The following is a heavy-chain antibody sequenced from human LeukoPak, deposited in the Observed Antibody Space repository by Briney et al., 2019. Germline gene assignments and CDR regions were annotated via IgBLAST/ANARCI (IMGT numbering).Heavy chain of an antibody. V-gene: IGHV3-23*05. CDR2: FKTKYNQV. Sequence: GGSLSLSCVASGFTFSDYAMNWVRQAPGKGLEWVSTFKTKYNQVYYAESVRGRFTISTDNSNNTVYLQMNSLRAEDTALYYCAKCRSLSPASATNYWGQGTLVTVSS. D-gene: IGHD2-15*01. CDR3: AKCRSLSPASATNY. CDR1: GFTFSDYA. J-gene: IGHJ4*02.